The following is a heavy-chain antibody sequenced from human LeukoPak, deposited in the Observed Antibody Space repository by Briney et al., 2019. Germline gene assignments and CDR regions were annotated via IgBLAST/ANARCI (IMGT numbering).Heavy chain of an antibody. D-gene: IGHD2-2*02. J-gene: IGHJ4*02. V-gene: IGHV1-2*06. CDR1: GYTFTGYY. CDR2: INPNSGGT. Sequence: RASVKVSCKASGYTFTGYYMHWVRQAPGQGLEWMGRINPNSGGTNYAQKFQGRVTMTRDTSISTAYMELSRLRSDDTAVYYCARVGYCSSTSCYTGDYWGQGTLVTVSS. CDR3: ARVGYCSSTSCYTGDY.